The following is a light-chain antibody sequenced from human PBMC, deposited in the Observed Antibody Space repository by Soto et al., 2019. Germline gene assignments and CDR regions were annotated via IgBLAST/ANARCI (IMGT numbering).Light chain of an antibody. CDR3: LQVIQLPLT. V-gene: IGKV2D-29*01. CDR2: EGF. Sequence: DIVMTQTPLSLSVTPGQAASFSCKTSQKPLHSDGKTYLYWYLQRPGQPPHLLIYEGFNRFSGVPERFSGSGSGTEFTLKISRVEAEDCGVYYCLQVIQLPLTFGGGTKVEI. CDR1: QKPLHSDGKTY. J-gene: IGKJ4*01.